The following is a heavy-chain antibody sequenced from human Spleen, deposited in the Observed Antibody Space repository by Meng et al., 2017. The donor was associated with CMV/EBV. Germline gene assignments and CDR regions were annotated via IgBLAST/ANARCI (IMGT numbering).Heavy chain of an antibody. J-gene: IGHJ3*02. Sequence: KVSCKASGYTFTGYYMHWVRQAPGQGLEWMGWINPNSGDTNYAQKFQGRVTMTRDTSISTAYMDLSRLRSDDTAVYYCARDGAFDIWGQGTMVTVSS. CDR3: ARDGAFDI. CDR1: GYTFTGYY. CDR2: INPNSGDT. V-gene: IGHV1-2*02.